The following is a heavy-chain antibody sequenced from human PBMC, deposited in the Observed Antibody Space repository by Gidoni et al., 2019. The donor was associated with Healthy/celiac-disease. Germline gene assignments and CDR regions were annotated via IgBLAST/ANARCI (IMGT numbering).Heavy chain of an antibody. J-gene: IGHJ4*02. CDR3: ARDFYSSGWAYSYYFDY. V-gene: IGHV3-30*01. CDR2: ISYDGSNK. Sequence: QVQLVESGGGVVQPGRSLRLSCAAPGFTFSSYARHWLRQAPGKGLEWVAVISYDGSNKYYADSVKCRFTISRDNSKNTLYLQMNSLRAEDTAVYYCARDFYSSGWAYSYYFDYWGQGTLVTVSS. D-gene: IGHD6-19*01. CDR1: GFTFSSYA.